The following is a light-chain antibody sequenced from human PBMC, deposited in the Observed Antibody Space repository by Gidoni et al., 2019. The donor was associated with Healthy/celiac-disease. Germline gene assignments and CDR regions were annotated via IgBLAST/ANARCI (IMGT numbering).Light chain of an antibody. V-gene: IGKV1-6*01. CDR2: AAS. CDR3: LQDYNDPYT. CDR1: QGIRND. Sequence: AIQMPQSPSSMSASVGDRVTITCRASQGIRNDLGWYQQKPGKASKRLIYAASSLQSGVPSRFSGSGSGTDFTLTISSLQPEDFATYYCLQDYNDPYTFGQGTKLEIK. J-gene: IGKJ2*01.